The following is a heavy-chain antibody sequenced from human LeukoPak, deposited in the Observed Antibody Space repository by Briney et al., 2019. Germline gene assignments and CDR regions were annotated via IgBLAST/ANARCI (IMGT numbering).Heavy chain of an antibody. CDR2: IYTSGGT. Sequence: SETLSLTCTVSGGSLTSSFYWSWIRPSPGKGLEWIGYIYTSGGTTYNPSLKSRLTISADTSKSQFSLNLTSVTAADTAVYYCARASVLLSADYWGQGALVTVSS. CDR1: GGSLTSSFY. CDR3: ARASVLLSADY. D-gene: IGHD3-16*01. V-gene: IGHV4-61*01. J-gene: IGHJ4*02.